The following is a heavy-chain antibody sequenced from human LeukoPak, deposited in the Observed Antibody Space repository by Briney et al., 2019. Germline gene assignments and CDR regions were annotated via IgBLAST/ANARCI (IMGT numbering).Heavy chain of an antibody. CDR1: GGSFSGYY. CDR2: INHSGST. V-gene: IGHV4-34*01. J-gene: IGHJ4*02. D-gene: IGHD4-11*01. Sequence: TSETLSLTCAVYGGSFSGYYWSWIRQPPGKGLEWIGEINHSGSTNYNPSLKSRVTISVDTSKNQFSLKLSSVTAADTAVYYCARVWALYSNYAYYFDYWGQGTLVTVSS. CDR3: ARVWALYSNYAYYFDY.